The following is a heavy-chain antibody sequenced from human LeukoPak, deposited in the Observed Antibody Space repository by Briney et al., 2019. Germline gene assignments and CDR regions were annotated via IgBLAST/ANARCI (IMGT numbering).Heavy chain of an antibody. Sequence: GGSLRLSCAASGFTVSSNFLSWVRQPPGKGLEWVSDIYSGGSTYYADSVKGRFTISRDNSKNTLYLQMNSLRAEDTAVYYRTRGGGGSFPHYWGQGTLVTVSS. J-gene: IGHJ4*02. CDR1: GFTVSSNF. CDR2: IYSGGST. CDR3: TRGGGGSFPHY. D-gene: IGHD2-21*01. V-gene: IGHV3-53*01.